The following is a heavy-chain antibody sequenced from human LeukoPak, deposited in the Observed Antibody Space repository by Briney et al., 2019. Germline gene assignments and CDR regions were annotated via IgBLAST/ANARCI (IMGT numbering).Heavy chain of an antibody. Sequence: GGSLRLSCAPSGFTFSSYAMSWVRQIPGKGLEWVSAISGSGGSTYYADSVKGRFTISRDNAKNSLYLQMNSLRAEDTAVYYCARASNDQGYYFDYWGQGTLVTVSS. D-gene: IGHD1-1*01. V-gene: IGHV3-23*01. J-gene: IGHJ4*02. CDR2: ISGSGGST. CDR3: ARASNDQGYYFDY. CDR1: GFTFSSYA.